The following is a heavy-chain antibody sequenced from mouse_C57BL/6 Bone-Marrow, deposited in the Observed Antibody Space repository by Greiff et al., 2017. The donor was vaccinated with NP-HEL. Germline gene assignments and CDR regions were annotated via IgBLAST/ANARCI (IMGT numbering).Heavy chain of an antibody. V-gene: IGHV1-82*01. J-gene: IGHJ2*01. CDR3: ARLRVPLDY. CDR1: GYAFSSSW. Sequence: QVHVKQSGPELVKPGASVKISCTASGYAFSSSWMNWVKQRPGKGLEWIGRIYPGDGDTNYNGKFKGKATLTADKSSSTAYVQLSSLTSEDSAVYFCARLRVPLDYWGQGTTLTVSS. CDR2: IYPGDGDT.